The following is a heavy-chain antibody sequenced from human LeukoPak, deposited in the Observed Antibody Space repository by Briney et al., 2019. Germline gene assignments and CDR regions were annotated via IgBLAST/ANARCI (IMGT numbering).Heavy chain of an antibody. V-gene: IGHV3-21*01. CDR2: ISSSSSYI. CDR3: ARGIAAAPLDAFDI. CDR1: GFTFSSYS. D-gene: IGHD6-13*01. J-gene: IGHJ3*02. Sequence: GGSLRLSCAGSGFTFSSYSMNWVRQAPGKGLEWVSSISSSSSYIYYADSVKGRFIISRDNAKNSLYLQMNSLRAEDTAVYYCARGIAAAPLDAFDIWGQGTMVTVSS.